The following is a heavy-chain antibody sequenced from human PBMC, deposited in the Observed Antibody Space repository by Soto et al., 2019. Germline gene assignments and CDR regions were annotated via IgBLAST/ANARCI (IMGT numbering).Heavy chain of an antibody. Sequence: EVQLLESGGVLVQPGGSLRLSCAASGFTFYNYPMNWVRQAPGKGLEWVSTIDYYGVNKHYADSVKGRFTVSRDNSKDTVDLQMNSLRAEDTAVYYCVSLVSAHFDYWGQGTLVTVSS. CDR1: GFTFYNYP. D-gene: IGHD2-21*02. J-gene: IGHJ4*02. V-gene: IGHV3-23*01. CDR3: VSLVSAHFDY. CDR2: IDYYGVNK.